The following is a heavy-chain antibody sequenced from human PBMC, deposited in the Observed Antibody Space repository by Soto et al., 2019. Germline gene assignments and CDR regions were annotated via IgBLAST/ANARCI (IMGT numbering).Heavy chain of an antibody. CDR2: IYYSGST. D-gene: IGHD3-10*01. V-gene: IGHV4-59*01. CDR1: GGSISSYY. Sequence: SETLSLTCTVSGGSISSYYWSWIRQPPGNGLEWIGYIYYSGSTNYNPSLQSRVTISVDTSKNQFSLKLSSVTAADTAVYYCARGDYPDWFDPWGQGTLVTVS. J-gene: IGHJ5*02. CDR3: ARGDYPDWFDP.